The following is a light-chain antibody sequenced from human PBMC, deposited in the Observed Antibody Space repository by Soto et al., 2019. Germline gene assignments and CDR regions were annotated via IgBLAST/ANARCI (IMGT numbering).Light chain of an antibody. CDR3: SSYAGSNNLVV. J-gene: IGLJ2*01. CDR2: EVS. CDR1: SSDVGGYNY. Sequence: QSALTQPPSASGSPGQSVSISCTGTSSDVGGYNYVSWYQRHPGKAPKLMIYEVSKRPSGVPDRFSGSKSGNTASLTVSGLQAEDEADYYCSSYAGSNNLVVFGGGAKVTVL. V-gene: IGLV2-8*01.